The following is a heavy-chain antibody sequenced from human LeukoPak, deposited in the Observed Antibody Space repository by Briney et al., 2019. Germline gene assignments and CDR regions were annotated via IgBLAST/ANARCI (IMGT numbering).Heavy chain of an antibody. CDR3: AKHFPGAVEEGFDY. CDR1: GFTFSSYA. Sequence: GGSLRLSCAASGFTFSSYAMSWVRQAPGMGLEWVSSIGSSGDITYYADSVKGRFTISRDNSKNSLYLQMNSLRAEDTAVYYCAKHFPGAVEEGFDYWGQGTLVTVSS. J-gene: IGHJ4*02. D-gene: IGHD1-26*01. V-gene: IGHV3-23*01. CDR2: IGSSGDIT.